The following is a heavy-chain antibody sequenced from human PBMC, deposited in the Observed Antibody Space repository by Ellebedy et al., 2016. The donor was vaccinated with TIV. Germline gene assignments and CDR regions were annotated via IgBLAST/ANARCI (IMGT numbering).Heavy chain of an antibody. V-gene: IGHV4-31*03. CDR3: ARDSSGGSLDAFDI. CDR1: GGSISSGGYY. D-gene: IGHD2-15*01. Sequence: SGTLSLTCTVSGGSISSGGYYWSWIRQHPGKGLEWIGYIYYSGSTYYNPSLKSRVTISVDTSKNQFSLKLSSVTAADTAVYYCARDSSGGSLDAFDIWGQGTMVTVSS. J-gene: IGHJ3*02. CDR2: IYYSGST.